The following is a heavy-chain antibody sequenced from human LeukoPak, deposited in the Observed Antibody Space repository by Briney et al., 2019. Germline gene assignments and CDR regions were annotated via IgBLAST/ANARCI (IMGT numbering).Heavy chain of an antibody. D-gene: IGHD3-22*01. CDR2: ISGNGGAT. Sequence: GGSLRLSCAASGFTFTSYAMSWVRQAPGKGLEWVSAISGNGGATYYADSVKGRFTISRDNSKNTLHLQMNSLRAEDTALYYCAKATTAIVVDNFFDYWGQGALVSVSS. J-gene: IGHJ4*02. CDR3: AKATTAIVVDNFFDY. V-gene: IGHV3-23*01. CDR1: GFTFTSYA.